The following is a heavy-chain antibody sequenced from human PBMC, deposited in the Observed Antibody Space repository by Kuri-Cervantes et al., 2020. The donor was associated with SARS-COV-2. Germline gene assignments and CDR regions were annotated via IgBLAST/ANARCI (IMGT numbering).Heavy chain of an antibody. CDR1: GYSISSGYY. CDR2: IYYSGST. CDR3: ARGGVVPVSFDY. Sequence: ESLKISCTVSGYSISSGYYWGWIRQPPGKGLEWIGSIYYSGSTYYNPSLKSRVTISVDTSKNQFSLKLSSVTAADTAVYYCARGGVVPVSFDYWGQGTLVTDSS. V-gene: IGHV4-38-2*02. D-gene: IGHD2-21*01. J-gene: IGHJ4*02.